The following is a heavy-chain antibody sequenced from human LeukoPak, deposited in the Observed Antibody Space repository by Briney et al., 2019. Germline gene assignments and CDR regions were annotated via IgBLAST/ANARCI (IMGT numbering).Heavy chain of an antibody. D-gene: IGHD3-16*02. V-gene: IGHV4-34*01. J-gene: IGHJ3*02. CDR3: ARVFYYDYVWGSYRYTRDDAFDI. Sequence: SETLSLTCAVYGGSFSGYYWSWIRQPPGKELEWIGEINHGESTNYNPSLKSRVTISVDTSKNQFSLKLSSVTAADTAVYYCARVFYYDYVWGSYRYTRDDAFDIWGQGTMVTVSS. CDR2: INHGEST. CDR1: GGSFSGYY.